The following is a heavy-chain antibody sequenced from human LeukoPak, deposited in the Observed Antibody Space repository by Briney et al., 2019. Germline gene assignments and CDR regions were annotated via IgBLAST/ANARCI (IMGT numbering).Heavy chain of an antibody. CDR3: ARLRRGSGSWYYAFDI. V-gene: IGHV3-48*04. Sequence: GGSLRLSCAASGFTFSSYSMNWVRQAPGKGLEWVSYISSSSSTIYYADSVKGRFTISRDNAKNSLYLQVNSLRAEDTSVYYCARLRRGSGSWYYAFDIWGQGTMVTVSS. J-gene: IGHJ3*02. CDR1: GFTFSSYS. D-gene: IGHD6-13*01. CDR2: ISSSSSTI.